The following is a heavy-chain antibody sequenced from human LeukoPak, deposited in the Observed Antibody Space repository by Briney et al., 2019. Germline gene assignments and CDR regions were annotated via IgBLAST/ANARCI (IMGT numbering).Heavy chain of an antibody. Sequence: GGSLRLSCAASGFTFSSYAMHWVRQAPGKGLEWVAVISYDGSNKYYADSVKGRFTISRDNSKNTLYLQMNSLRAEDTAVYYCARAVAGCFDYWGQGTLVTVSS. V-gene: IGHV3-30*04. D-gene: IGHD6-19*01. CDR2: ISYDGSNK. CDR3: ARAVAGCFDY. J-gene: IGHJ4*02. CDR1: GFTFSSYA.